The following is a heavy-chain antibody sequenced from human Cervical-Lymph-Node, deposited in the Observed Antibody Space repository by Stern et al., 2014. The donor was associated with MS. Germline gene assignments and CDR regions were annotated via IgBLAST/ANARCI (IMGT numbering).Heavy chain of an antibody. Sequence: QVQLVQSGGGVVQPGRSLRLSCAASGFIFRSYGMHWVRQAPGKGLEWVAVVSYDGSSRNYEDSVKGRFTISRDNSKNTLNLQMNSLRAEDTAVYYCARGIAARPEYYYGMDVWGQGTTVTVSS. CDR3: ARGIAARPEYYYGMDV. CDR1: GFIFRSYG. J-gene: IGHJ6*02. D-gene: IGHD6-6*01. CDR2: VSYDGSSR. V-gene: IGHV3-33*05.